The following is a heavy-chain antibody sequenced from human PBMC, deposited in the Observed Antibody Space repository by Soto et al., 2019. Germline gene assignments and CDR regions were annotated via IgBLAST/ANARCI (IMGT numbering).Heavy chain of an antibody. D-gene: IGHD4-17*01. CDR3: AKDDYGHYLYLPY. Sequence: GGSLRLSCAASGFTFDYYWMHWVRQAPGKGLVWVSRVHSDGTTTTYADSVKGRFTISRDNARNTVSLQMSSLRAEDTAIYYCAKDDYGHYLYLPYWGQGTLVTVSS. CDR1: GFTFDYYW. J-gene: IGHJ4*02. V-gene: IGHV3-74*01. CDR2: VHSDGTTT.